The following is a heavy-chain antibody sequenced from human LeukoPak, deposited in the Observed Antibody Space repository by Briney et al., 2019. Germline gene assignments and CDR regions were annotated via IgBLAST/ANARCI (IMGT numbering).Heavy chain of an antibody. D-gene: IGHD1-26*01. Sequence: PGGSLRLSCAASGFTFSSYGMHWVRQAPGKGLEWVAVIWYDGSNKYYAGSVKGRFTISRDNSKNTLYLQMNSLRAEDTAVYYCARGLRTGWELLGSYWGQGTLVTVSS. CDR1: GFTFSSYG. CDR2: IWYDGSNK. V-gene: IGHV3-33*01. CDR3: ARGLRTGWELLGSY. J-gene: IGHJ4*02.